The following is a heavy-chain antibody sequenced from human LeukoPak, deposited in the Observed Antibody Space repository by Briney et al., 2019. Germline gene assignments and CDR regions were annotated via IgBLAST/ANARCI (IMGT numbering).Heavy chain of an antibody. CDR2: ISGSGGST. CDR1: GFTFSSYA. CDR3: AKNTGQTSEYIYGFNC. D-gene: IGHD5-18*01. J-gene: IGHJ4*02. V-gene: IGHV3-23*01. Sequence: GGSLRLSCAASGFTFSSYAMNWVRQAPGKGLEWVSAISGSGGSTYYADSVKGRFTISRDNYKNTVYLQMNSLRAEDTAVYYCAKNTGQTSEYIYGFNCWGQGTLVTVSS.